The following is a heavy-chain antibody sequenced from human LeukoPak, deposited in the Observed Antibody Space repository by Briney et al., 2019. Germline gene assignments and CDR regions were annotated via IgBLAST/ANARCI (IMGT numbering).Heavy chain of an antibody. D-gene: IGHD3-10*01. Sequence: GGSLRLSCSASGFTFSSYIMHWVRQAPRKGLEYVSAITSIGGRTYYADSVKGRFTISRDNSKNTLYLQMSSLRPEDTAVYYCVKDDSYYYGSGSSNDWGQGTLVTVSS. CDR1: GFTFSSYI. CDR2: ITSIGGRT. CDR3: VKDDSYYYGSGSSND. V-gene: IGHV3-64D*06. J-gene: IGHJ4*02.